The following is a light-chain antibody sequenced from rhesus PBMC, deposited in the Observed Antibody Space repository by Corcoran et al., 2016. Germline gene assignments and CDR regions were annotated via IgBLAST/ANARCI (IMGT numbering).Light chain of an antibody. Sequence: DIQMTQSPSSLSASVGDRVTITCRASQGISTWLVWYQQKPGKAPNLLIYKASTLQAGVPSRFRGSGSGTDFTLTISSLQPEDFATYYCQQCNTAPWTFGQGTKVEIK. CDR1: QGISTW. J-gene: IGKJ1*01. CDR2: KAS. CDR3: QQCNTAPWT. V-gene: IGKV1-21*01.